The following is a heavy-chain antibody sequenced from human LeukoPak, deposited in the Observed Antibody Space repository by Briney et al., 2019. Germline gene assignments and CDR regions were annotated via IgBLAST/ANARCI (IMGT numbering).Heavy chain of an antibody. D-gene: IGHD2-15*01. J-gene: IGHJ4*02. Sequence: PSETLSLTCAVSGYSISTGYHWGWIRQSPGTGLEWIGSTYHSGNTYYNPSLKSRVTISMDTSMNQFSLQVTSVTAADTAVYYCARTRYCSGATCYSPELFDSWGQGTLVTDSS. CDR3: ARTRYCSGATCYSPELFDS. CDR1: GYSISTGYH. V-gene: IGHV4-38-2*01. CDR2: TYHSGNT.